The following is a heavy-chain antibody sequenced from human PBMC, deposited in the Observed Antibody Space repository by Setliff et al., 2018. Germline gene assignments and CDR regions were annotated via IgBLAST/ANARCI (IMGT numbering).Heavy chain of an antibody. CDR2: IISMFGTT. J-gene: IGHJ4*02. D-gene: IGHD5-18*01. V-gene: IGHV1-69*05. Sequence: SVKVSCKASGYIFTTYAMSWMRQAPGQGLEWMGGIISMFGTTNYAQKFQGRVTMTTDASTNTAYMELRSLGSDDTAVYYCATFRGYTYGYDYWGQGTLVTVSS. CDR1: GYIFTTYA. CDR3: ATFRGYTYGYDY.